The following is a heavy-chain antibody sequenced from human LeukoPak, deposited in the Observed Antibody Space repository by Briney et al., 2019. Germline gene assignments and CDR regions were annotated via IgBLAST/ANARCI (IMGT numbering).Heavy chain of an antibody. CDR2: IRYDGSNK. D-gene: IGHD4-17*01. Sequence: PGGSLRLSCAASGFTFSSYGMHWVRQAPGKGLEWVAFIRYDGSNKYYADSVKGRFTISRDNSKNTLYLQMNSLRAEDTAVYYCAKEGPVTTCLDYWGQGTLVTVSS. CDR3: AKEGPVTTCLDY. J-gene: IGHJ4*02. V-gene: IGHV3-30*02. CDR1: GFTFSSYG.